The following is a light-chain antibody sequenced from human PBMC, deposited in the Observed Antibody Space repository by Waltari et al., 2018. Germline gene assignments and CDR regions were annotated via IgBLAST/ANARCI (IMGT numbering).Light chain of an antibody. CDR3: SSYISSSTLEL. J-gene: IGLJ2*01. V-gene: IGLV2-14*03. CDR1: SSDVGGYNY. Sequence: QSALTQPASVSGSPGQSITISCTGTSSDVGGYNYVSWYQQHPGKAPKLLIYDVCNRPAGVSNRFSGSKSGNTASLTISGLQAEDEADYYCSSYISSSTLELFGGGTSLTVL. CDR2: DVC.